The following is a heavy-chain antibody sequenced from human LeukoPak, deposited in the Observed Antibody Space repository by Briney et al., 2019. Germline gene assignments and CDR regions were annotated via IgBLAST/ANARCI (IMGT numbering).Heavy chain of an antibody. CDR1: GFTFSSYS. V-gene: IGHV3-48*01. CDR2: ISSSSSTI. CDR3: AREEVATIIDY. D-gene: IGHD5-12*01. Sequence: GGSLRLSCAASGFTFSSYSMNWVRQAPGKGLEWVSYISSSSSTIYYADSVKGRFTISRDNAKGSLYLQMNSLRAEDTAVYYCAREEVATIIDYWGQGTLVTVSS. J-gene: IGHJ4*02.